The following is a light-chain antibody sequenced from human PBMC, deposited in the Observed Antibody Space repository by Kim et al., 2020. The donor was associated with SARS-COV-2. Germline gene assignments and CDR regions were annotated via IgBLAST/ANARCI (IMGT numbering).Light chain of an antibody. J-gene: IGKJ1*01. Sequence: VSPGESATLSCRASQSVSSRLAWYQQKPGQPPRLLIYGASTRATAISARFSGSGSGTEFTVTISSLQSEDIARYYCQQYSSWPWTFGQGTKVEIK. CDR1: QSVSSR. V-gene: IGKV3-15*01. CDR3: QQYSSWPWT. CDR2: GAS.